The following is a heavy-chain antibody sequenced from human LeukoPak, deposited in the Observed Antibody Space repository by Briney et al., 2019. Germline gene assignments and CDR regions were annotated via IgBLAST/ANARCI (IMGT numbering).Heavy chain of an antibody. CDR3: AREKEDGYNHFDY. Sequence: PSETLSLTCTVSGGSISSYYWSWIRQPPGKGLEWIGEINHSGSTNYNPSLKSRVTISVDTSKNQFSLKLSPVTAADTAVYYCAREKEDGYNHFDYWGQGTLVTVSS. V-gene: IGHV4-34*01. CDR2: INHSGST. CDR1: GGSISSYY. D-gene: IGHD5-24*01. J-gene: IGHJ4*02.